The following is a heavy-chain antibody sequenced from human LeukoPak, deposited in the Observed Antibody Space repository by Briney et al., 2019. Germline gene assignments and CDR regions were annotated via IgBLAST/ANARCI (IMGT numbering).Heavy chain of an antibody. CDR3: ARLGYCSGGSCYENQHYYYGMDV. D-gene: IGHD2-15*01. J-gene: IGHJ6*02. CDR2: ISSSSSYI. Sequence: SGGSLRLSCAASGFTFSSYSMNWVRQAPGKGLEWVSSISSSSSYIYYADSVKGRFTISRDNAKNSLYLQMNSLRAEDTAVYYCARLGYCSGGSCYENQHYYYGMDVWAQGTTVTVSS. CDR1: GFTFSSYS. V-gene: IGHV3-21*01.